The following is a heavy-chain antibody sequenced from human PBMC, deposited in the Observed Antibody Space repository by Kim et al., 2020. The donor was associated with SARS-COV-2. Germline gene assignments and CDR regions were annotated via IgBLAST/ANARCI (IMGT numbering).Heavy chain of an antibody. CDR2: TI. J-gene: IGHJ3*01. Sequence: TIGYADSVKGRFTITRDEAKNSLYLQMNSLRDEDTAVYYCVRGANFAFDFWGQGTMVTISS. CDR3: VRGANFAFDF. V-gene: IGHV3-48*02.